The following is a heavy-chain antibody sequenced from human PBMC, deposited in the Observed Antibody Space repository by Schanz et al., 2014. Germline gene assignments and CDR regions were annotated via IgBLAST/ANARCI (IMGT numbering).Heavy chain of an antibody. D-gene: IGHD3-3*01. CDR1: GNTLSAYY. CDR2: IDPNSGGT. J-gene: IGHJ3*01. CDR3: ARTASHDVWRGYIPHYAFDL. V-gene: IGHV1-2*02. Sequence: QVQLVQSGADVKKPGASVKVSCKASGNTLSAYYIHWIRQAPGQGLEWMGWIDPNSGGTNYAQKFQGRATMTRDTSITTVYMEVNSLTSDDTAVFYCARTASHDVWRGYIPHYAFDLWGQGTVVIVSS.